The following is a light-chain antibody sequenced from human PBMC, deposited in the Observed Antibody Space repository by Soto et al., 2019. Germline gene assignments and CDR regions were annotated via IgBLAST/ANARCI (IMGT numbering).Light chain of an antibody. CDR2: QVT. CDR3: NSYSSSTFYV. Sequence: ALAQPASVSGSPGQSITISCTGSSSDIASFNYVSWYQQYPGKAPKLLIYQVTSRASGVSHRFSGSKFGDTASLTISGLQPEDEAEYYCNSYSSSTFYVFGTGTKVTVL. CDR1: SSDIASFNY. J-gene: IGLJ1*01. V-gene: IGLV2-14*01.